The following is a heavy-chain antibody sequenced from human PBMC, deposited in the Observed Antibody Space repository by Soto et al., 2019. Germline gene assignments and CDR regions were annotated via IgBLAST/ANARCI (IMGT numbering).Heavy chain of an antibody. V-gene: IGHV3-23*01. CDR1: GFPFIIYA. J-gene: IGHJ1*01. CDR2: IMSNGAGT. D-gene: IGHD2-2*01. CDR3: AKDLYEKSASWPAY. Sequence: GGSLRLSCAASGFPFIIYAMSWVRQAPGKGLEWVSTIMSNGAGTYYPDSMKGRFTISRDNSKSTLYLQMNSLRAEDTAVYYCAKDLYEKSASWPAYWGLGNLVTVSS.